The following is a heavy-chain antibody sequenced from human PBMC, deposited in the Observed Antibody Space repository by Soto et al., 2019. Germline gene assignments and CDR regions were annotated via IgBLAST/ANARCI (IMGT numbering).Heavy chain of an antibody. V-gene: IGHV4-34*01. D-gene: IGHD3-10*01. CDR1: GGSFSGYY. Sequence: SETLSLTCAVYGGSFSGYYWSWIRQPPGKGLEWIGEINHSGSTNYNPSLKSRVTISVDTSKNQFSLKLSSVTAADTAVYYCAREGGYYGSGSYSRVYYYYYYMDVWGKGTTVTVSS. CDR2: INHSGST. CDR3: AREGGYYGSGSYSRVYYYYYYMDV. J-gene: IGHJ6*03.